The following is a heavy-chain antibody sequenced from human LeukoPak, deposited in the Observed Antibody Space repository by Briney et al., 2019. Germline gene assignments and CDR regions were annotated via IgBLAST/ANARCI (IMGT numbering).Heavy chain of an antibody. J-gene: IGHJ4*02. D-gene: IGHD3-22*01. CDR3: ARDYYYYDSSGSFVY. CDR1: GYTFTSYG. Sequence: ASVKVSCKASGYTFTSYGISWVRQAPGQGLEWMGWISAYNGNTDYAQKLQGRVTMTTDTSTSTAYMELRSLRSDDTAVYYCARDYYYYDSSGSFVYWGQGTLVTVSS. CDR2: ISAYNGNT. V-gene: IGHV1-18*01.